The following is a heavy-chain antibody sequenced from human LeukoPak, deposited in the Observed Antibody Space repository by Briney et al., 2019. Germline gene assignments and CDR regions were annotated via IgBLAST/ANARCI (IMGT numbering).Heavy chain of an antibody. CDR3: GKDIRYYNTTRGNHY. D-gene: IGHD2/OR15-2a*01. CDR1: GCSFDDYA. J-gene: IGHJ4*02. V-gene: IGHV3-9*01. Sequence: GRSLRLSCAGSGCSFDDYAMHWVRQAPGKGLEWVSGISWNSGSIDYPDSVKGRFTISRDNAKKSLYLQMNSLRAEDTALYYCGKDIRYYNTTRGNHYWGQGTLVTVSS. CDR2: ISWNSGSI.